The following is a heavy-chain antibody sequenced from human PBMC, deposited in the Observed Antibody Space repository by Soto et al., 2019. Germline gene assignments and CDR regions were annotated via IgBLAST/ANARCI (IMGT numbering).Heavy chain of an antibody. J-gene: IGHJ3*02. CDR2: ISSSGST. D-gene: IGHD2-2*01. V-gene: IGHV4-61*01. CDR3: ARALHQLHVTGDALDI. CDR1: GGSVSSGRYF. Sequence: SETLSLTCTASGGSVSSGRYFWSWIRQPPGKGLEWIGHISSSGSTTYNPSLKSRVTISADTSKNQFTLDLTSVTAADTAVYYCARALHQLHVTGDALDIWGHGIQVTVSS.